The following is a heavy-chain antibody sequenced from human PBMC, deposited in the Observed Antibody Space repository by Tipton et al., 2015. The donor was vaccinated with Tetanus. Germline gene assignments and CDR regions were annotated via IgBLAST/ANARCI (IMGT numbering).Heavy chain of an antibody. D-gene: IGHD4-11*01. CDR3: ARDINYASDY. V-gene: IGHV4-34*01. J-gene: IGHJ4*02. CDR1: GGSFRGYS. Sequence: TLSLTCAVSGGSFRGYSWSWVRQPPGKGLEWIGEINHSGKPTYNPSLKSRVTMSLDTSNHPFSLSLSSVTAAETAVYYCARDINYASDYWGQGTLLPVSS. CDR2: INHSGKP.